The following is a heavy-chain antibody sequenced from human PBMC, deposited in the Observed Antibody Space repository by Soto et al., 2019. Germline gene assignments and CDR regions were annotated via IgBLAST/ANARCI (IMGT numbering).Heavy chain of an antibody. CDR3: AREVASAAGMYSAYGMDV. CDR2: ISYDGSNK. Sequence: QVQLVESGGGVVQPGRSLRLSCAASGFTFSSYAMHWVRQAPGKGLEWVAVISYDGSNKYYADSVKGRFTISRDNSKNTLYLQMTSLRAEDTAVYYCAREVASAAGMYSAYGMDVWGQGTTVTVSS. J-gene: IGHJ6*02. V-gene: IGHV3-30-3*01. CDR1: GFTFSSYA. D-gene: IGHD6-13*01.